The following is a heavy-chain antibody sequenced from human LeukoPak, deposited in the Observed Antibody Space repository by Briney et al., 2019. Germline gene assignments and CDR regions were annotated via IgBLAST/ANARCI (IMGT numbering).Heavy chain of an antibody. D-gene: IGHD6-25*01. V-gene: IGHV4-34*01. CDR3: ARRVVAAARNWFDP. Sequence: SETLSLTCAVYGGSFSGYYLSWIRQPPGNGLEWIGEINHSGSTDYNPSLKSRVTISVDTSKNQFSLKLSSVTAADTAVYYCARRVVAAARNWFDPWGQGTLVTVSS. CDR1: GGSFSGYY. CDR2: INHSGST. J-gene: IGHJ5*02.